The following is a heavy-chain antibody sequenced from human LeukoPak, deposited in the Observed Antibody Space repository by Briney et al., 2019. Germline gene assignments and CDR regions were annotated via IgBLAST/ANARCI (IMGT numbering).Heavy chain of an antibody. Sequence: GGSLRLSCAASGFTFSSYSMNWVRQAPGKGLEWVSSISSSSSYIYYADSVKGRFTISRDNAKNSLYLQMNSLRAEDTAVYYCARVGSRRTTALDHWGQGTLVTVSS. D-gene: IGHD4-17*01. J-gene: IGHJ4*02. V-gene: IGHV3-21*01. CDR2: ISSSSSYI. CDR3: ARVGSRRTTALDH. CDR1: GFTFSSYS.